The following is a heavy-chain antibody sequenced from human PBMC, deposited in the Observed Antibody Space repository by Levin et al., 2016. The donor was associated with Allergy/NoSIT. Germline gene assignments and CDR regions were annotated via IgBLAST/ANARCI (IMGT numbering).Heavy chain of an antibody. Sequence: WIRQPPGKGLEWVSYISSSGSTIYYADSVKGRFTISRDNAKNSLYLQMNSLKAEDTAIYYCASGFKYYYGSGGYWGQGTLVTVSS. CDR3: ASGFKYYYGSGGY. J-gene: IGHJ4*02. V-gene: IGHV3-48*03. CDR2: ISSSGSTI. D-gene: IGHD3-10*01.